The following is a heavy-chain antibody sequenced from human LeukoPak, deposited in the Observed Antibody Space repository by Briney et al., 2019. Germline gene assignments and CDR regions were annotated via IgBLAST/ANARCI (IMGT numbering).Heavy chain of an antibody. Sequence: GASVKVSCKASGYTFTSYGISWVRHAPGRGLEWMGWISTDSGNTNYAQNLQGRVSMTRDTFTSTVYMELRSLRSDDTAVYYCARAQSRTHWDGFDIWGQGTMVTLPS. J-gene: IGHJ3*02. CDR2: ISTDSGNT. D-gene: IGHD5-24*01. CDR1: GYTFTSYG. V-gene: IGHV1-18*01. CDR3: ARAQSRTHWDGFDI.